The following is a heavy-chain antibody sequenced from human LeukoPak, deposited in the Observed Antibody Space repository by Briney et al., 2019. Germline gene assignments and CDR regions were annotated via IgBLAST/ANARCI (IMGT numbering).Heavy chain of an antibody. CDR1: GFTFTSYA. CDR3: AKDLRPGHQYPIVVVVAATLGY. D-gene: IGHD2-15*01. J-gene: IGHJ4*02. V-gene: IGHV3-23*01. Sequence: GGSLRLSCAASGFTFTSYAMSWVRQAPGKGLEWVSDISTTGVTTNYADSVKGRFTMSRDNSKNTLYLQMNSLRAEDTAVYYCAKDLRPGHQYPIVVVVAATLGYWGQGTLVTVSS. CDR2: ISTTGVTT.